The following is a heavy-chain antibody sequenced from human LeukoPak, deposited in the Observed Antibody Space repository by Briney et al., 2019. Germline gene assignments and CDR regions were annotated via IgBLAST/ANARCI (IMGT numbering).Heavy chain of an antibody. CDR1: GGSFSGYY. CDR2: INHSGST. CDR3: ARGSQVVVAATLGYYYYMDV. J-gene: IGHJ6*03. D-gene: IGHD2-15*01. V-gene: IGHV4-34*01. Sequence: SETLSLTCAVYGGSFSGYYWSWIRQPPGKGLEWIGEINHSGSTNYNPSLKSRVTISVDTSKNQFSLKLSSVTAADTAVYYCARGSQVVVAATLGYYYYMDVWGKGTTVTVSS.